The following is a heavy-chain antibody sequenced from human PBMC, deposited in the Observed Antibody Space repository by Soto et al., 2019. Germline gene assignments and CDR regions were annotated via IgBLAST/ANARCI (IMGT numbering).Heavy chain of an antibody. CDR1: GFTFDDYA. CDR2: ISWNSGSI. V-gene: IGHV3-9*01. CDR3: AKDILHGSGWGVNYYYMDV. Sequence: PWGSLRLSCAASGFTFDDYAMHWVRQAPGKGLEWVSGISWNSGSIGYADSVKGRFTISRDNAKNSLYLQMNSLRAEDTALYYCAKDILHGSGWGVNYYYMDVWGKGTTVTVSS. D-gene: IGHD6-19*01. J-gene: IGHJ6*03.